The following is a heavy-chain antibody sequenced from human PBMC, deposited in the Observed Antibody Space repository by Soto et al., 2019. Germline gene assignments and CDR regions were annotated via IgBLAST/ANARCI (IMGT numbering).Heavy chain of an antibody. D-gene: IGHD6-25*01. CDR2: INSDGSST. Sequence: EVQLVESGGGLVQPGGSLRLSCAASGFTFSSYWMHWVRQAPGKGLVWVSRINSDGSSTSYADSVKGRFTISRDNAKXXXXXXXXXXXXXXXXXXXXXXXXQRVCDYWGQGTLVTVSS. V-gene: IGHV3-74*01. CDR1: GFTFSSYW. J-gene: IGHJ4*02. CDR3: XXXXQRVCDY.